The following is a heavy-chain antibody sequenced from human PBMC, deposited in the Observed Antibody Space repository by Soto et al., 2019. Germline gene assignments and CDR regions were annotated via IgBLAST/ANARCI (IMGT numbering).Heavy chain of an antibody. V-gene: IGHV1-46*01. CDR2: INPSGGST. J-gene: IGHJ4*02. CDR3: ARAEYYDSSGFYYDC. D-gene: IGHD3-22*01. CDR1: GYIFTNHY. Sequence: ASVKVSCKASGYIFTNHYIHWVRQAAGQGLEWMGIINPSGGSTNYLQKFQGRITMTRDTSTSTVYMELSSLRSEDTAVYFCARAEYYDSSGFYYDCWGQGTLVTVSS.